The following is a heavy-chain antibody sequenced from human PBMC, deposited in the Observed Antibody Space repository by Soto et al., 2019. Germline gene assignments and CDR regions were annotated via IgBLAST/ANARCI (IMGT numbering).Heavy chain of an antibody. Sequence: QVQLQESGPGLVKPSQTLSLTCTVSGGSISSGGYYWSWIRQHPGKGLEWIGYIYYSGSTYYNPSFKSRVTKSVDTSKNHFSLKLSSVTAADTAVYYCAGDRCEDYGDAWFDHWGQGTLVTVSS. J-gene: IGHJ5*02. CDR2: IYYSGST. D-gene: IGHD4-17*01. V-gene: IGHV4-31*03. CDR3: AGDRCEDYGDAWFDH. CDR1: GGSISSGGYY.